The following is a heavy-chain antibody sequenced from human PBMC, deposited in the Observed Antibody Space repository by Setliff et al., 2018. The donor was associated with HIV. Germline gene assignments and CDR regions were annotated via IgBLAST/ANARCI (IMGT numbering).Heavy chain of an antibody. J-gene: IGHJ4*02. CDR3: TRDRRGSSSWSGYNGGFDY. CDR1: GFTFGDYL. D-gene: IGHD3-3*01. CDR2: IRSKAFGGTT. Sequence: GGSLRLSCTTSGFTFGDYLMSWVRQAPGKGLEWVGFIRSKAFGGTTEYAASVKGRFTISRDDAKTIAYLHMNSLTTDDTAVYFCTRDRRGSSSWSGYNGGFDYWGQGTLVTVSS. V-gene: IGHV3-49*04.